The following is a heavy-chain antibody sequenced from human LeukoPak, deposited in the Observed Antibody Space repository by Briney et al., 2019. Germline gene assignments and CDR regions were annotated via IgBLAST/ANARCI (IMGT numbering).Heavy chain of an antibody. CDR2: IKQDGSEK. Sequence: PGGSLRLSCAASGFTFSSYWMSWVRQAPGKGLEWVANIKQDGSEKYYVDSVKGRFTISRDNAKNSLYLQMNSLRAEDTAVYYCASWDWAASGSYQSYYYYYMDVWGKGTTVTISS. CDR1: GFTFSSYW. CDR3: ASWDWAASGSYQSYYYYYMDV. D-gene: IGHD3-10*01. J-gene: IGHJ6*03. V-gene: IGHV3-7*01.